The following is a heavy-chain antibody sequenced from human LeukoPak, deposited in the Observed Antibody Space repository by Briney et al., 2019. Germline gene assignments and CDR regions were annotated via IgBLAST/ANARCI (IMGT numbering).Heavy chain of an antibody. J-gene: IGHJ3*02. V-gene: IGHV3-23*01. D-gene: IGHD6-13*01. CDR1: GFTFSSYG. CDR3: AKDQGGQQLVRRPFGAFDI. Sequence: GGSLRLSCTASGFTFSSYGMGWVRQAPGKGLEWVSSISGTDATTYYADSVKGRFTISRDNSKNTLYLQMNGLRAEDTAVYYCAKDQGGQQLVRRPFGAFDIWGQGTMVTVSS. CDR2: ISGTDATT.